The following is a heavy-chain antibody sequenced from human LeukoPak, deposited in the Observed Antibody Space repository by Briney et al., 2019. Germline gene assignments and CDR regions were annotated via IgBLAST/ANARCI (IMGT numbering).Heavy chain of an antibody. D-gene: IGHD6-19*01. Sequence: GASVKVSCKASGYTFTTYDINWVRQATGQGLEWMGWMNPNSGYTGYAQKFQGRVTVTRDTSISTAYMELSSLRSEDTAVYYCARVAGSIDYWGQGTLVTVSS. J-gene: IGHJ4*02. V-gene: IGHV1-8*03. CDR3: ARVAGSIDY. CDR1: GYTFTTYD. CDR2: MNPNSGYT.